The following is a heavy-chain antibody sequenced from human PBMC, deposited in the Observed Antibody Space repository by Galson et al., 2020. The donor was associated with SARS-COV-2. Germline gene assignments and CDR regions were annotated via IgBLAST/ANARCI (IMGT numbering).Heavy chain of an antibody. CDR1: GDSISTYY. J-gene: IGHJ4*02. V-gene: IGHV4-59*01. CDR2: IHSSGIT. D-gene: IGHD2-2*01. Sequence: SETLSLTCTVSGDSISTYYWSWIRQPPGKGLEWLGYIHSSGITNYNPSLKSRVTISVDTSKSQFSLMLSSMAAADTAVYYCARGIYCSSPTCYVGAFDNWGQGSLVTVSS. CDR3: ARGIYCSSPTCYVGAFDN.